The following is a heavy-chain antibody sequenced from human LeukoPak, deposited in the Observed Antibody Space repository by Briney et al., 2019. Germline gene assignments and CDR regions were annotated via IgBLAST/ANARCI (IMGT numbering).Heavy chain of an antibody. J-gene: IGHJ6*02. V-gene: IGHV4-34*01. CDR2: INHSGST. CDR3: ARARPYYYDSSGYYIRYYYYYGMDV. Sequence: SETLSLTFAVYGGSFSGYYWSWIRPPPGKGQEWIGEINHSGSTNYNPSLKSRFTISADTSKNQFSLKLSSVTAADTAVYYCARARPYYYDSSGYYIRYYYYYGMDVWGQGTTVTVSS. D-gene: IGHD3-22*01. CDR1: GGSFSGYY.